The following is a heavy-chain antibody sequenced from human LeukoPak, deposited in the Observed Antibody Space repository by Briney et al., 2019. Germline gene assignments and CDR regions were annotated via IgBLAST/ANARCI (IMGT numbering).Heavy chain of an antibody. CDR2: INTSGST. V-gene: IGHV4-61*02. J-gene: IGHJ5*02. CDR1: GGSISSGSYY. D-gene: IGHD2/OR15-2a*01. CDR3: EGGGCTSSNNNWFDP. Sequence: SETLSLTCTVSGGSISSGSYYWSCIRQPAGKGLEWIGRINTSGSTNYNPSLKSRVTISIDTSKNQFSLKLSSVTAADTAVYYCEGGGCTSSNNNWFDPWGQGTLVTVSS.